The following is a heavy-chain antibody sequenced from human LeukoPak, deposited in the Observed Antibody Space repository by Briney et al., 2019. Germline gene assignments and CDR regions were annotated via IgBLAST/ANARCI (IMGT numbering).Heavy chain of an antibody. V-gene: IGHV3-23*01. D-gene: IGHD6-19*01. CDR3: AKDRDKQWLPDAVDY. Sequence: PGGSLRLSCAASGFTFSSYAMSWVRQAPGKGLEWVSAISGSGGSTCYADSVKGRFTISRDNSKNTLYLQMNSLRAEDTAVYYCAKDRDKQWLPDAVDYWGQGTLVTVSS. J-gene: IGHJ4*02. CDR1: GFTFSSYA. CDR2: ISGSGGST.